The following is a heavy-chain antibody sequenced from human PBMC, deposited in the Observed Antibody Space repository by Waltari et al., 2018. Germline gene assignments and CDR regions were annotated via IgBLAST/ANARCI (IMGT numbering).Heavy chain of an antibody. CDR3: ARAPQQSPVSWFDP. CDR2: IYTSGST. Sequence: QVQLQESGPGLVKPSETLSLTCPVPGGSTSRSSWSWIRQPAGKGLEWIGRIYTSGSTNYNPSLKSRVTMSVDTSKNQFSLKLSSVTAADTAVYYCARAPQQSPVSWFDPWGQGTLVTVSS. J-gene: IGHJ5*02. V-gene: IGHV4-4*07. D-gene: IGHD6-13*01. CDR1: GGSTSRSS.